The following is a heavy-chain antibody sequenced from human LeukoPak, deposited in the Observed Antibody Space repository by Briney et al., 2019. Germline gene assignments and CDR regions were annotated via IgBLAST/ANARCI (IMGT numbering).Heavy chain of an antibody. CDR3: ARDHSYYFGSQTSTLDV. V-gene: IGHV4-31*03. CDR1: GASISTGGFY. D-gene: IGHD3-10*01. CDR2: IYYTGSV. J-gene: IGHJ6*02. Sequence: SQTLSLTCTISGASISTGGFYWTWIRQPPGEGLEWIGYIYYTGSVDYNASLKSRLTISLDTSKNRFSQKLNSVTAADTAVYYCARDHSYYFGSQTSTLDVWGQGTAVTVSS.